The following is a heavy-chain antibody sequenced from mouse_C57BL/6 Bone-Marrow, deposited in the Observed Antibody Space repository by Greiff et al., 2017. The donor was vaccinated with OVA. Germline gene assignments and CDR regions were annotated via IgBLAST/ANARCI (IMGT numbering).Heavy chain of an antibody. CDR1: GYAFTNYL. Sequence: VQLQQSGAELVRPGTSVKVSCKASGYAFTNYLIEWVKQRPGQGLEWIGVINPGSGGTNYNEKFKGKATLTADKSSSKAYMQLSSLTSEDSAVYFCARSGRGDYWGQGTSVTVSS. CDR3: ARSGRGDY. D-gene: IGHD3-1*01. J-gene: IGHJ4*01. CDR2: INPGSGGT. V-gene: IGHV1-54*01.